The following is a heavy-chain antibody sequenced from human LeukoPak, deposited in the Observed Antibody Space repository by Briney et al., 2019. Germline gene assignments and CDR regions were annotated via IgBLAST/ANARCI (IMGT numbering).Heavy chain of an antibody. J-gene: IGHJ4*02. V-gene: IGHV3-23*01. Sequence: GASLRLSCAASGFTFSSYAMSWVRQAPGKGLEWVSAISGSGGSIYYADSVKGRFTISRDNSKNTLYLQMNSLRAEDTAVYYCAKRGCSGGSCYSPDPEYWGQGTLVTVSS. CDR3: AKRGCSGGSCYSPDPEY. CDR2: ISGSGGSI. CDR1: GFTFSSYA. D-gene: IGHD2-15*01.